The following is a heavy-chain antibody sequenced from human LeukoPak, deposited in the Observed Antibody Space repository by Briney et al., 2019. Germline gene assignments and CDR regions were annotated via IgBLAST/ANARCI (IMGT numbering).Heavy chain of an antibody. J-gene: IGHJ4*02. CDR2: ISWNSGSI. CDR1: GFTFDDYA. D-gene: IGHD2-15*01. V-gene: IGHV3-9*01. Sequence: GGSLRPSCAASGFTFDDYAMHWVRQAPGKGLEWVSGISWNSGSIGYADSVKGRFTISRDNAKNSLYLQMNSLRAEDTALYYCAKDMEGQRMVAAPGVFVGGFGFDYWGQGTLVTVSS. CDR3: AKDMEGQRMVAAPGVFVGGFGFDY.